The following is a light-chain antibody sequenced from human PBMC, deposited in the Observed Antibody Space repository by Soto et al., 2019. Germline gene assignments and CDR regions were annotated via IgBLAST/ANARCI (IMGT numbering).Light chain of an antibody. CDR3: QHYNSYSEA. V-gene: IGKV1-5*03. CDR1: QSISVW. CDR2: KAS. J-gene: IGKJ1*01. Sequence: DIQMTQSPSTLSASVVDRVTITCRASQSISVWLAWYQRKPGKAPKLLIYKASTLESGVPSRFSGSGSGTEFTLTISSLQPDDFATYYCQHYNSYSEACGQGTKVDIK.